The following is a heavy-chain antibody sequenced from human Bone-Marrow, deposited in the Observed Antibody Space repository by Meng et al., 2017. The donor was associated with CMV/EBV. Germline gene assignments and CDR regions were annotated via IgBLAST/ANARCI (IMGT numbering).Heavy chain of an antibody. CDR2: IYPHSGGT. D-gene: IGHD3-10*01. CDR3: ARASRITMVRGVISPYFDY. V-gene: IGHV1-2*02. J-gene: IGHJ4*02. CDR1: TVFH. Sequence: TVFHLLWLRPAPGHGLEWVGWIYPHSGGTNYAQKCQGRVTMTRDTSISTAYMELCRLRSDDTAVYYCARASRITMVRGVISPYFDYWGQGTLVTVSS.